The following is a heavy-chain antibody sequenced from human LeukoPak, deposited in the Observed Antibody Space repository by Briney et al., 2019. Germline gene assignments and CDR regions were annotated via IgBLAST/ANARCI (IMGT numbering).Heavy chain of an antibody. CDR1: GGSISSYY. V-gene: IGHV4-59*08. CDR2: IYYSGST. CDR3: ASIGADYYGSGSYDY. Sequence: SETLSLTCTVSGGSISSYYWSWIRQPPGKGLEWIGYIYYSGSTNYNPSLKSRVTISVETSKNQFSLKLSSVTAADTSVYYCASIGADYYGSGSYDYWGQGTLVTVSS. D-gene: IGHD3-10*01. J-gene: IGHJ4*02.